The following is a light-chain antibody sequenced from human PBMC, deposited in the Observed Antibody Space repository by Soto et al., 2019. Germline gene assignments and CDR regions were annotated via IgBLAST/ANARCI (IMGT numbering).Light chain of an antibody. CDR3: CSYAGLPVV. CDR1: SSDVGSYNL. J-gene: IGLJ2*01. CDR2: EGS. V-gene: IGLV2-23*01. Sequence: QSALTQPASVSGSPGQSITISCTGTSSDVGSYNLVSWYQQHPGKAPKLMIYEGSKRPSGVSNRFSGSKSGNTASLTISGLQAEDEADYYCCSYAGLPVVFGAGTKVTVL.